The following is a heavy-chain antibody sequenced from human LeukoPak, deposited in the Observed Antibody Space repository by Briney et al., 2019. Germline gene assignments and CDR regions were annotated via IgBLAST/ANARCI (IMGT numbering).Heavy chain of an antibody. Sequence: QPGGSLRLSCAASGLIFRSHWMDWVRQAPGKGLVWVSRINSDGSSTTYADSVKGRFIIARDNAENTLYLQMNSLRVEDTAVYYCVRAPRYCSGGSCYPDYWGQGTLVTVSS. CDR3: VRAPRYCSGGSCYPDY. CDR1: GLIFRSHW. D-gene: IGHD2-15*01. CDR2: INSDGSST. V-gene: IGHV3-74*03. J-gene: IGHJ4*02.